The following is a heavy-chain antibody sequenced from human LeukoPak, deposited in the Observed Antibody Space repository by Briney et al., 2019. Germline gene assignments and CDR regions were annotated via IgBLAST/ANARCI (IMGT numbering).Heavy chain of an antibody. CDR1: GYTFTSYY. CDR3: ARVTGYRIEDYFDY. Sequence: ASVKVSCKASGYTFTSYYMHWVRQAPGQGLEWMGLINPTGGSTGYAQKFQGRVTMTRDMSTSTDYMELSSLRSEDTAIYYCARVTGYRIEDYFDYWGQGTLVTVSS. J-gene: IGHJ4*02. D-gene: IGHD6-13*01. V-gene: IGHV1-46*01. CDR2: INPTGGST.